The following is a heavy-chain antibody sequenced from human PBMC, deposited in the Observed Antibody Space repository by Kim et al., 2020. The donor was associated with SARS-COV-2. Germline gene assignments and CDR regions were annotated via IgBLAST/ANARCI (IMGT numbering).Heavy chain of an antibody. J-gene: IGHJ4*02. V-gene: IGHV3-30*01. Sequence: AEPGKGRFTISRDNSKNTLYLQMNGLRAEDTAVYYWARGGIVVVTEVDYWGQGTLVTVSS. D-gene: IGHD2-21*02. CDR3: ARGGIVVVTEVDY.